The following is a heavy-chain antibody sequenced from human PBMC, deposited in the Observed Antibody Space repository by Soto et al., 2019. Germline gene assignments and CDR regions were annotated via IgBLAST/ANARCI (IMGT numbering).Heavy chain of an antibody. Sequence: SETLSLTCTVSGGSISSSSYYWGWIRQPPGKGLEWIGSIYYSGSTYYNPSLKSRVTISVDTSKNQFSLKLSSVTAADTAVYYCARLAVNYYGSGSLLDYWGQGTLVTSPQ. V-gene: IGHV4-39*01. CDR1: GGSISSSSYY. D-gene: IGHD3-10*01. J-gene: IGHJ4*02. CDR3: ARLAVNYYGSGSLLDY. CDR2: IYYSGST.